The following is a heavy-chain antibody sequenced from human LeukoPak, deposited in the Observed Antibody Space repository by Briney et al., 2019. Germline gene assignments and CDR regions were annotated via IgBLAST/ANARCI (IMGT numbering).Heavy chain of an antibody. CDR2: IIPILGIA. CDR1: GGTFSSYA. V-gene: IGHV1-69*04. D-gene: IGHD3-10*01. Sequence: ASVKVSCKASGGTFSSYAISWVRQAPGQGLEWMGRIIPILGIANYAQKFQGRVTITADKSTSTAYMELSSLRSEDTAVYYCARDYGSGSYSDGNWGQGTLVTVSS. J-gene: IGHJ4*02. CDR3: ARDYGSGSYSDGN.